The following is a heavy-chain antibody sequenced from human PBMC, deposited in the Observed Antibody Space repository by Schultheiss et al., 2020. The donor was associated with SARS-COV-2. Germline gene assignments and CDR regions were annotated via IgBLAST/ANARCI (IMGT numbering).Heavy chain of an antibody. CDR2: INPNSGGT. CDR1: GYTFTGYY. V-gene: IGHV1-2*02. Sequence: ASVKVSCKASGYTFTGYYMHWVRQAPGQGLEWMGWINPNSGGTNYAQKFQGRVTMTRDTSISTAYMELSRLRSDDTAVYYCARDLHITGTTAGPWGQGTLVTVSS. D-gene: IGHD1-7*01. J-gene: IGHJ5*02. CDR3: ARDLHITGTTAGP.